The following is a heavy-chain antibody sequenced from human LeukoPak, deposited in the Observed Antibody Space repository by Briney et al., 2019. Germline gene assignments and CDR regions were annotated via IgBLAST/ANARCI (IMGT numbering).Heavy chain of an antibody. V-gene: IGHV5-51*01. CDR3: ARTSSSTSSYTLDY. D-gene: IGHD2-2*02. CDR2: IYPGGADT. J-gene: IGHJ4*02. CDR1: GYSFTSYW. Sequence: GESLKISCKGSGYSFTSYWIGLVRQMSGEGLGGMVSIYPGGADTRFSPSFQGQVTISADNSITTAYLQWSSLKAPDTAMYYCARTSSSTSSYTLDYWGQGTLVTVSS.